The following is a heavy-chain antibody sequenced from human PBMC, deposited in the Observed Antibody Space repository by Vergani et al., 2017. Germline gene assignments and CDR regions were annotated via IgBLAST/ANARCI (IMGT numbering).Heavy chain of an antibody. J-gene: IGHJ3*02. V-gene: IGHV3-21*01. CDR1: GFTFSSYS. CDR2: ISSSSSYI. D-gene: IGHD3-3*01. CDR3: ARDPDFLLSRPSNGAFDI. Sequence: EVQLVESGGGLVKPGGSLRLSCAASGFTFSSYSMNWVRQAPGKGLEWVSFISSSSSYIYYADSVKGRFTISRDNAKNSLYLQMNSLRAEDTAVYYCARDPDFLLSRPSNGAFDIWGQGTMVTVSS.